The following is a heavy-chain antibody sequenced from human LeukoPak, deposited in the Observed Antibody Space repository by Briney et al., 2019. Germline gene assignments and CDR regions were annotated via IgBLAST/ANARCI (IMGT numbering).Heavy chain of an antibody. CDR1: GFIFSDYS. CDR3: AGDRGGYNDY. D-gene: IGHD1-1*01. J-gene: IGHJ4*02. CDR2: ISSTTGRI. Sequence: PGGSLRLSCAASGFIFSDYSLSWVRQAPGKGLAWVSSISSTTGRIYYADSMKGRFTVSRDNAKNSLFLQMNNLRAEDTAVYYCAGDRGGYNDYWGQGTLVTVSS. V-gene: IGHV3-21*01.